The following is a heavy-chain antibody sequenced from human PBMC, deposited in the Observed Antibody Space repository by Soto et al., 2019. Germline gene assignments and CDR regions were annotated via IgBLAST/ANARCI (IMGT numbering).Heavy chain of an antibody. D-gene: IGHD2-2*03. V-gene: IGHV3-30*18. CDR2: ISYDGSNK. J-gene: IGHJ5*02. Sequence: PGGSLRLSCAASGFTFSSYGMHWVRQAPGKGLEWVAVISYDGSNKYYADSVKGRFTISRDNSKNTLYLQMNSLRAEDTAVYYCAKDGSGWFDPWGQGTLVTVPQ. CDR1: GFTFSSYG. CDR3: AKDGSGWFDP.